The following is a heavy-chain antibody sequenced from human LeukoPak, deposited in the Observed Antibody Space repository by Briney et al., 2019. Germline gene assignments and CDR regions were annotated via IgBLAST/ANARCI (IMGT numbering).Heavy chain of an antibody. V-gene: IGHV3-30*18. CDR1: GFTFSSSG. J-gene: IGHJ4*02. Sequence: GGSLRLSCAASGFTFSSSGMHWVRQAPGKGLEWVAVVSYDGRNKYYADSVKGRFTISRDNSKNTLYMQMNSLRAEDTAVYYCAKDGEMATIAEIDYWGQGTLVTVSS. CDR3: AKDGEMATIAEIDY. D-gene: IGHD5-24*01. CDR2: VSYDGRNK.